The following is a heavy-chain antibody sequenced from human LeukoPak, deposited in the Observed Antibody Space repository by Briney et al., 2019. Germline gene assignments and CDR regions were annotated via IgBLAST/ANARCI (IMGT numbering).Heavy chain of an antibody. CDR1: GGSVSSGNYY. D-gene: IGHD3-10*01. CDR2: IFYAGST. V-gene: IGHV4-61*01. J-gene: IGHJ5*02. CDR3: AIAVMMVRGAIIGGYWFDP. Sequence: SETLSLTCTVSGGSVSSGNYYWTWIRQPPGKGLEWIGYIFYAGSTNYNPSLKSRVTISVDTTKNQFSLKLNSVTAADTAVYYCAIAVMMVRGAIIGGYWFDPWGQGTLVTVSS.